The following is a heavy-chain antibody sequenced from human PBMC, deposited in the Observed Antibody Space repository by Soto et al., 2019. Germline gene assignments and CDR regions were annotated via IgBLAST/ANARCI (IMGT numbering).Heavy chain of an antibody. CDR2: ISYDETNR. CDR1: GFTFSSYA. CDR3: ARDLQRYYGPIAGHSYYFGMDV. V-gene: IGHV3-30-3*01. J-gene: IGHJ6*02. D-gene: IGHD3-10*01. Sequence: GGSLRLSCAASGFTFSSYAMHWVRQAPGKGLEWVAVISYDETNRYYADSVTGRFTVSRDNSKNTLYLQMNSLRAEDTAVYFCARDLQRYYGPIAGHSYYFGMDVWGQGTTVTVSS.